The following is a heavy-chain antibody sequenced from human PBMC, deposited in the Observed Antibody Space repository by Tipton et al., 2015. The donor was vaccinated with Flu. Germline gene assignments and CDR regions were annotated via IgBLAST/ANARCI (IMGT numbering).Heavy chain of an antibody. Sequence: QLVQSGGGLVQPGGSLRLSCAASGFNVSSNYMSWVRQAPGKGLECASVIYSGGSTYHADSVKGRFNISRDKFKNTLYLQMNSLRAEDTAVYYCAAVIATAANWGQGTLVAVSS. CDR3: AAVIATAAN. J-gene: IGHJ4*02. CDR2: IYSGGST. V-gene: IGHV3-66*01. D-gene: IGHD6-13*01. CDR1: GFNVSSNY.